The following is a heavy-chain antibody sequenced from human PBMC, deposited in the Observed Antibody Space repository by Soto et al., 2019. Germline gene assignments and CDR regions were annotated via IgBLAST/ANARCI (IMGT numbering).Heavy chain of an antibody. D-gene: IGHD3-22*01. CDR2: ISNTGTA. CDR1: GVSIISGGYL. J-gene: IGHJ4*02. V-gene: IGHV4-39*01. Sequence: QVQLQESGPGLVKPSETLSLTCTVSGVSIISGGYLWGWIRQPPGKGLEGIGSISNTGTAWYTPSLTSLFTIAVDTSKNQVFLKVPSVTAADTAVYFCARRVPDGHGYVYPDYWGQGTLVTVSS. CDR3: ARRVPDGHGYVYPDY.